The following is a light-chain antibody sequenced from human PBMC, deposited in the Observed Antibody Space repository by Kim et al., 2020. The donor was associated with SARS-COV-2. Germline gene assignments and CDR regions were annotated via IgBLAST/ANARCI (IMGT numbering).Light chain of an antibody. CDR2: QDN. Sequence: VTPGQTVSITCSGDKLGDKYVCWYHQKPGQSPVLVIYQDNKRPSGIPERFSGSNSGNTATLTISGTQAMDEADYYCQAWDSSTGVFGTGTKVTVL. CDR1: KLGDKY. V-gene: IGLV3-1*01. J-gene: IGLJ1*01. CDR3: QAWDSSTGV.